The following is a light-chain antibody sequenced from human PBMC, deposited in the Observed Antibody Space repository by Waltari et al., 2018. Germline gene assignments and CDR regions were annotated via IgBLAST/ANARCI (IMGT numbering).Light chain of an antibody. J-gene: IGKJ1*01. CDR2: DAS. CDR1: QSVSSS. CDR3: QHYLRLPVT. V-gene: IGKV3-11*01. Sequence: EIVLTQSPATLSLSPGERATLSCRASQSVSSSLAWYQQKPGQAPRLLIYDASNRATGIPDRFSGSGSGTDFSLTISSLEPEDFAVYYCQHYLRLPVTFGQGTKVEVK.